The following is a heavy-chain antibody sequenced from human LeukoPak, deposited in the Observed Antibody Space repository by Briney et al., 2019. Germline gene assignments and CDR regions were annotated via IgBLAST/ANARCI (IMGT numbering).Heavy chain of an antibody. J-gene: IGHJ4*02. Sequence: PGGSLRLSCVASAFTFSNYWMSWVRQAPGKGLEWVGNLKQDGSEIYYLDSVKGRFTISRDNTKNSLYLQMNSLRAEDTAVYYCARSVYNYGPGADYWGQGTLVTVSS. CDR2: LKQDGSEI. D-gene: IGHD3-10*01. V-gene: IGHV3-7*01. CDR1: AFTFSNYW. CDR3: ARSVYNYGPGADY.